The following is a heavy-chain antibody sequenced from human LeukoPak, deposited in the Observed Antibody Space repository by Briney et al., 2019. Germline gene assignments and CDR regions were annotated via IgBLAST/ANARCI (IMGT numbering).Heavy chain of an antibody. CDR1: GGTFSSYA. CDR2: IIPIFGTA. J-gene: IGHJ3*02. D-gene: IGHD6-13*01. CDR3: ASPGIAAAGLDAFDI. Sequence: SVKVSCKASGGTFSSYAISWVRQAPGQGLEWMGGIIPIFGTANYAQKFQGRVTITTDESTSTAYMELSSLRSEDTAVYYCASPGIAAAGLDAFDIWGQGTMVTVSS. V-gene: IGHV1-69*05.